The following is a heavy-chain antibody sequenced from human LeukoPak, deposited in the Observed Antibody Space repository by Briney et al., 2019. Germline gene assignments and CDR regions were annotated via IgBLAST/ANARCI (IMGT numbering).Heavy chain of an antibody. D-gene: IGHD2-2*02. CDR3: AREGGYQLLYWGDYYYYGMDV. CDR1: GYTFTSYG. J-gene: IGHJ6*02. V-gene: IGHV1-18*01. CDR2: ISAYNGNT. Sequence: EASVKVSCKASGYTFTSYGISWVRQAPGQGLEWMGWISAYNGNTNYAQKLQGRVTMTTDTSTSTAYMELGSLRSEDTAVYYCAREGGYQLLYWGDYYYYGMDVWGQGTTVTVSS.